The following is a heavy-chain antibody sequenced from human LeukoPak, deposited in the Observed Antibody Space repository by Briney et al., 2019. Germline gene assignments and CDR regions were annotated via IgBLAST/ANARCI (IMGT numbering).Heavy chain of an antibody. V-gene: IGHV3-30*18. D-gene: IGHD2-15*01. J-gene: IGHJ4*02. CDR3: AKDLGYCSGTSYSAIDY. Sequence: GGSLRLSCAASGFTFSSYGIHWVRQAPGKGLDWVAVISYDGSNQYFADSVKGRFTISRDNSKNTLYLQMNSLIPEDTAVYYCAKDLGYCSGTSYSAIDYWGQGTLVTVSS. CDR1: GFTFSSYG. CDR2: ISYDGSNQ.